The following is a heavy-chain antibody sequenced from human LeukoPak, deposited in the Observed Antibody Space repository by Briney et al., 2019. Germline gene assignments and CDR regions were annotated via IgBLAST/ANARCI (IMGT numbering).Heavy chain of an antibody. D-gene: IGHD1-7*01. V-gene: IGHV4-39*07. CDR1: GAFISDRSHY. J-gene: IGHJ4*02. CDR3: VRDSRINWYYN. CDR2: IYYSGGT. Sequence: SETLSLTCTVSGAFISDRSHYWGWIRQPPGNGLEWIGTIYYSGGTYYNPSLQSRVSISIDTSKNLFSLSLNSVTAADTAVYFCVRDSRINWYYNWGQGTLVTVSS.